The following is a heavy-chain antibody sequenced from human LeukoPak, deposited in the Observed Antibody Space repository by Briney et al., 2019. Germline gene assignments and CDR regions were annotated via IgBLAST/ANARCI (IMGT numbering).Heavy chain of an antibody. CDR3: ARGYYDSSGYIDY. Sequence: PGGSLRLSCAASGFTFSSYLMHWVRQAPGKGLVWVSRINTDGSSTSYADSVKGRFTISRDNAKNTLYLQMNSLRAEDTAVYYCARGYYDSSGYIDYWGQGTLVTVSS. D-gene: IGHD3-22*01. V-gene: IGHV3-74*01. CDR1: GFTFSSYL. CDR2: INTDGSST. J-gene: IGHJ4*02.